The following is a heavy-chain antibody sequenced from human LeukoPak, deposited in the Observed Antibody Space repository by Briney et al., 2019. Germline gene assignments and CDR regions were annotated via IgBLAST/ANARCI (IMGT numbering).Heavy chain of an antibody. CDR2: IYHSGTT. V-gene: IGHV4-30-2*01. D-gene: IGHD3-22*01. J-gene: IGHJ4*02. CDR3: GRIDDGSGFYYFMDY. Sequence: SETLSLTCSVSGGSIGSTDHYWTWIRQPPGKGLEGIGYIYHSGTTHYNPSLKSRVTISVDRSKNQFSLTLTSVTAADTAVYYCGRIDDGSGFYYFMDYWGQGTLLTVSS. CDR1: GGSIGSTDHY.